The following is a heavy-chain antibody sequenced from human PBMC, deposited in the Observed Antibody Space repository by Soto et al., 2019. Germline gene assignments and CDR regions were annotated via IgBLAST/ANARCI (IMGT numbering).Heavy chain of an antibody. J-gene: IGHJ6*02. V-gene: IGHV1-18*04. D-gene: IGHD1-7*01. CDR1: GYTFTSYG. CDR3: ARDLAWNYVHYYYGMDV. Sequence: QVQLVQSGAEVKKPGASVKVSCKASGYTFTSYGISWVRQAPGQGLEWLGWISAYNGNTNYAQKLQGRVTMTTDTSTSTDYMELRSLRSDDTAVYYCARDLAWNYVHYYYGMDVWGQGTTVTVSS. CDR2: ISAYNGNT.